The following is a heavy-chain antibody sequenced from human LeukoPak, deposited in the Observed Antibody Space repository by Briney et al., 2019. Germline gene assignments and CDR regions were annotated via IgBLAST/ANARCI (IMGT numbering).Heavy chain of an antibody. J-gene: IGHJ3*02. CDR2: IYPGDSDT. CDR3: ARAKDRATYYYDSSGYPEAFDI. V-gene: IGHV5-51*01. Sequence: GESLKISCKGSGYSFTSYWIGWVRQMPGKGLEWMGIIYPGDSDTRYSPSFQGQVTFSADKSISTAYLQWSRLKASDTAMYYCARAKDRATYYYDSSGYPEAFDIWGQGTMVTVSS. D-gene: IGHD3-22*01. CDR1: GYSFTSYW.